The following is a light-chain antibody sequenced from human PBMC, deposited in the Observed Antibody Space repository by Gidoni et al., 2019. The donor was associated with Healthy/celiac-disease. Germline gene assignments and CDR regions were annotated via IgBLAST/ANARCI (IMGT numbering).Light chain of an antibody. CDR3: QQYNSYPWT. J-gene: IGKJ1*01. CDR2: EAS. V-gene: IGKV1-5*03. CDR1: QSISSW. Sequence: DIQMTQSPSTLSASVGDRVPIACRASQSISSWLAWYQQKPGEAPKLLNYEASGLESGVPARFGGRGSGKEFTLISSRLPPDDFANYYCQQYNSYPWTFGQGTKVEIK.